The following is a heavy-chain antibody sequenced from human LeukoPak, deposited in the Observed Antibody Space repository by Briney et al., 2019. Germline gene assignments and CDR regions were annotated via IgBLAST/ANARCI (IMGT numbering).Heavy chain of an antibody. J-gene: IGHJ3*02. V-gene: IGHV3-66*02. Sequence: AGGSLRLSSAASGFTVSSNYMSWVRQAPGKGLEWVSVTSSGGSTYYADSVKGRFTISRDNSKNTLYLQMNSLRAEDTAVYYCARAVTVFDAFDIWGQGTMVTVSS. CDR2: TSSGGST. CDR1: GFTVSSNY. D-gene: IGHD4-11*01. CDR3: ARAVTVFDAFDI.